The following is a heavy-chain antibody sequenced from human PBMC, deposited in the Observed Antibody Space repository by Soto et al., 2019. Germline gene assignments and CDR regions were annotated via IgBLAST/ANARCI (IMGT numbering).Heavy chain of an antibody. Sequence: QVQLVQSGAEVTKPGSSVKVSCKASGGTFSSYSINWVRQAPGQGLEWMGEIIPIFGTANYAQKFQGRVTITSDESTSTAYMELSSLRSEDTAVYYCARDGGRHSGGIDYWGQGTVVTVSS. CDR2: IIPIFGTA. D-gene: IGHD1-26*01. CDR3: ARDGGRHSGGIDY. V-gene: IGHV1-69*01. CDR1: GGTFSSYS. J-gene: IGHJ4*02.